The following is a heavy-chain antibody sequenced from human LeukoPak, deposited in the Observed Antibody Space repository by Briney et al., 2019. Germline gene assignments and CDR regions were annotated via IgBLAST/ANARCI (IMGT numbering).Heavy chain of an antibody. V-gene: IGHV3-15*01. CDR1: GFTFSNAW. CDR3: TTEGSGWYFSDY. CDR2: IKSITDGGTT. Sequence: GGSLRLSCAASGFTFSNAWMSWVRQAPGKGLEWVGRIKSITDGGTTDYAAPVKGRFTISRDDSKNTLYLQMNSLKTEDTAVYYCTTEGSGWYFSDYWGQGTLVTVSS. D-gene: IGHD6-19*01. J-gene: IGHJ4*02.